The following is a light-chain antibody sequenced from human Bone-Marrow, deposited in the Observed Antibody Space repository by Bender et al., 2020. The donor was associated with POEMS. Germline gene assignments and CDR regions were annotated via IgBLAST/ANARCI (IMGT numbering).Light chain of an antibody. J-gene: IGLJ7*01. CDR1: SSDVGGYKY. V-gene: IGLV2-11*01. Sequence: QSALTQPRSVSGSPGQSVTISCSGTSSDVGGYKYVSWYQQNPGKAPKLMIFDVTKRPSGVPDRFSGSQSGNTASLTISGLQAEDEADYYCSSYTSTNTLVFGGGTQLTVL. CDR3: SSYTSTNTLV. CDR2: DVT.